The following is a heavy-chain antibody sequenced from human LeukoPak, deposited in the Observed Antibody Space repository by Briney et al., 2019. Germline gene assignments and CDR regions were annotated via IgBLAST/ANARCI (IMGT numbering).Heavy chain of an antibody. D-gene: IGHD3-9*01. CDR1: GYTFTIYG. J-gene: IGHJ6*04. CDR2: ISAYNGNT. Sequence: ASVRVSCKASGYTFTIYGISWVRQAPGQGPEWMGWISAYNGNTNYAQKLQGRVTMTTDTSTSTAYMELRSLRSDDTAVYYCAREVYDILTGYYGYYYYGMDVWGKGTTVTVPS. V-gene: IGHV1-18*04. CDR3: AREVYDILTGYYGYYYYGMDV.